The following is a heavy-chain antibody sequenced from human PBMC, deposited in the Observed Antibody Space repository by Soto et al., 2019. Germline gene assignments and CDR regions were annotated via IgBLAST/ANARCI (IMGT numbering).Heavy chain of an antibody. J-gene: IGHJ4*02. CDR2: IIPIFGTA. D-gene: IGHD6-19*01. CDR3: ARDEGIAVAGLFDY. Sequence: QVQLVQSGAEVKKPGSSVKVSCKASGGTFSNYAISWVRQAPGQGLEWMGGIIPIFGTANYAQKFQGRVTIPADESTSKAYMELSSLRSEDTAVYYCARDEGIAVAGLFDYWGQGTLVTVSS. V-gene: IGHV1-69*12. CDR1: GGTFSNYA.